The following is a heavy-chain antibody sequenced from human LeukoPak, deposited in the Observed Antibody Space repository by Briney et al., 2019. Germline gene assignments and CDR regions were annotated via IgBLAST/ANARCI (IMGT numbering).Heavy chain of an antibody. J-gene: IGHJ5*02. CDR1: GFTFTTYA. CDR2: ISGSGGNT. CDR3: AKSPLFWSGYSPDIFWFDP. D-gene: IGHD3-3*01. V-gene: IGHV3-23*01. Sequence: GGSLRLSCTASGFTFTTYAMTWVRQAPGKGLEWVSGISGSGGNTYYADSVKGRFTISRDNSKNTLYLQMNSLRAEDTAVYYCAKSPLFWSGYSPDIFWFDPWGQGTLVTVSS.